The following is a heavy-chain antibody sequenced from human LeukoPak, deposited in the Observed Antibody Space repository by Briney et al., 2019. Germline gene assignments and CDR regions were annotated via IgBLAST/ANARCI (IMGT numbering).Heavy chain of an antibody. CDR1: GYTFTSYD. CDR2: MNPNSGNT. J-gene: IGHJ5*02. CDR3: ARGRKAVAGGWFDP. Sequence: ASVKVSCKASGYTFTSYDINWVRQATGQGLEWVGWMNPNSGNTGYAQKFQGRVTMTRNTSISTAYMELSSLRSEDTAVFYCARGRKAVAGGWFDPWGQGTLVTVSS. V-gene: IGHV1-8*01. D-gene: IGHD6-19*01.